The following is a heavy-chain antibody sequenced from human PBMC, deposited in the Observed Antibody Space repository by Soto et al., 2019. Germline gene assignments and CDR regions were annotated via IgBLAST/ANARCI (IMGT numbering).Heavy chain of an antibody. V-gene: IGHV1-69*01. CDR2: IIPIFGTA. D-gene: IGHD4-17*01. CDR3: ARVFYGDYVTGDYYYYGMDV. Sequence: QVQLVQSGAEVKKPGSSVKVSCKASGGTFSSYAISWVRQAPGQGLEWMGGIIPIFGTANYAQKFQGRVTITADESTSTAYMELSSLRSEETAVYYCARVFYGDYVTGDYYYYGMDVWGQGTTVTVSS. CDR1: GGTFSSYA. J-gene: IGHJ6*02.